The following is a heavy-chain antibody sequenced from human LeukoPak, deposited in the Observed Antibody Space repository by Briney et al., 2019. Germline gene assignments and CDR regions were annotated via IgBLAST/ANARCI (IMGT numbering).Heavy chain of an antibody. CDR3: ARRCMSGYCSSGGPMDDY. J-gene: IGHJ4*02. CDR1: GYSFTRYW. V-gene: IGHV5-51*01. D-gene: IGHD2-15*01. Sequence: GESLKISCKGSGYSFTRYWIGWVRQMLETGLEWMGVIYPADSDTTYNPSFQGQVTISVDRSINTAYLQWSSLKASDTAMYYCARRCMSGYCSSGGPMDDYWGQGTLVTVSS. CDR2: IYPADSDT.